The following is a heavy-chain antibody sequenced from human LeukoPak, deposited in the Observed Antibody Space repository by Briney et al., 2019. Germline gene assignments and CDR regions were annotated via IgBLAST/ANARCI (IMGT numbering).Heavy chain of an antibody. V-gene: IGHV4-59*01. Sequence: SETLSLTCTVSGGSISSYYWSWIRQPPGKGLEWIGYIYYSGSTNYNPSLKSRVTISVDTSKNQFSLKLSSVTAADTAVYYCARGAPFIVVVVAASDFDYWGQGTLVTVSS. D-gene: IGHD2-15*01. CDR1: GGSISSYY. CDR2: IYYSGST. J-gene: IGHJ4*02. CDR3: ARGAPFIVVVVAASDFDY.